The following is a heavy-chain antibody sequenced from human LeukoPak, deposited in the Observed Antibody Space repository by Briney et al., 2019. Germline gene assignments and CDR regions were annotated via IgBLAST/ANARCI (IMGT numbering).Heavy chain of an antibody. CDR1: GFTFSSYG. V-gene: IGHV3-23*01. CDR2: ISGSGGST. CDR3: AKYFYDYDILTGYPISDAFDI. D-gene: IGHD3-9*01. J-gene: IGHJ3*02. Sequence: GGSLRLSCAASGFTFSSYGMSWVRQAPGKGLEWVSAISGSGGSTYYADSVKGRFTISRDNSKNTLYLQMNSLRAEDTAVYYCAKYFYDYDILTGYPISDAFDIWGQGTMVTVSS.